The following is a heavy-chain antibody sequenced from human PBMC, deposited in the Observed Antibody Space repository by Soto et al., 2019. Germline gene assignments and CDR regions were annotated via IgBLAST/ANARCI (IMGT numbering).Heavy chain of an antibody. CDR2: ISTNGGST. Sequence: HPGGSLRLSCSASGFTFSSYPMHWVRQAPGKGLEYVSSISTNGGSTHYADSVKGRFTISRDNSKNTQYLQMSSLRADDTAVYYCVKGEYYYDSSGYYPFDYWGQGT. V-gene: IGHV3-64D*06. CDR1: GFTFSSYP. D-gene: IGHD3-22*01. J-gene: IGHJ4*02. CDR3: VKGEYYYDSSGYYPFDY.